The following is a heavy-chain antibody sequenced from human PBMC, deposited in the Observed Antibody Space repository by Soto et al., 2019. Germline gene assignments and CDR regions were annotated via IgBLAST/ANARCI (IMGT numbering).Heavy chain of an antibody. D-gene: IGHD6-13*01. CDR2: ISGSGGST. CDR3: AKVVKSIAAAGAYDY. CDR1: GLTFSSYA. V-gene: IGHV3-23*01. Sequence: EVQLLESGGGLVQPGGSLRLSCAASGLTFSSYARSWVRQAPGKGLEWVSAISGSGGSTYYADSVKGRFTISRDNSKNTLYLQMNSLRAEDTAVYYCAKVVKSIAAAGAYDYWGQGTLVTVSS. J-gene: IGHJ4*02.